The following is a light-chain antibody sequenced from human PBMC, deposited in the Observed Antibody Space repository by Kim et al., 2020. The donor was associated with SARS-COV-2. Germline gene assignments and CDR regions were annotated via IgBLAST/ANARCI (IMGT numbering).Light chain of an antibody. J-gene: IGLJ2*01. Sequence: PGKTARITCGGKNIGSKSVHWYQQKPGQAPGLVIYYDSDRPSGIPERFSGSNSGNTATLTISRVEAGDEADYYCQVWDSSSDHPEVFGGGTQLTVL. CDR2: YDS. CDR1: NIGSKS. V-gene: IGLV3-21*04. CDR3: QVWDSSSDHPEV.